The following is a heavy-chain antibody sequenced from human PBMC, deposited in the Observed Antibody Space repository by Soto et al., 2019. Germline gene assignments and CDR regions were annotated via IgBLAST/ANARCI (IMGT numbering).Heavy chain of an antibody. CDR1: GGSISSYY. J-gene: IGHJ4*02. D-gene: IGHD2-15*01. CDR2: IYTDGTT. Sequence: PSETLSLTCTVSGGSISSYYWSWIRQPAGKGLEWIGRIYTDGTTKYNPSLKSRVTLSLDKSKNQFSLRLSSVTAADTAVYYFAREVRGGFTGIFDQWGRGSRVTVSS. V-gene: IGHV4-4*07. CDR3: AREVRGGFTGIFDQ.